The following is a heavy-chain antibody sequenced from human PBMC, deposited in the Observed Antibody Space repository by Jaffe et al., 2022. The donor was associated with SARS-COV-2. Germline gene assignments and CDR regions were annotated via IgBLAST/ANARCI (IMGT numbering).Heavy chain of an antibody. V-gene: IGHV3-33*01. CDR1: GFTFSSYG. CDR2: IWYDGSNK. CDR3: ARGELLLWFGELLYPDY. D-gene: IGHD3-10*01. J-gene: IGHJ4*02. Sequence: QVQLVESGGGVVQPGRSLRLSCAASGFTFSSYGMHWVRQAPGKGLEWVAVIWYDGSNKYYADSVKGRFTISRDNSKNTLYLQMNSLRAEDTAVYYCARGELLLWFGELLYPDYWGQGTLVTVSS.